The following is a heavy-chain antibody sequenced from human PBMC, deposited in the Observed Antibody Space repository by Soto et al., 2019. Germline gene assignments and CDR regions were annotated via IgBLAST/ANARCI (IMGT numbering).Heavy chain of an antibody. CDR2: VSGSGVIT. CDR1: GFTFSNYA. J-gene: IGHJ6*02. D-gene: IGHD3-10*01. Sequence: EVQVLESGGGLVQPGGSLRLSCAASGFTFSNYAINWVRQAPGKGLEWVSAVSGSGVITYYADSVKGRFTISRDNSKNTLYLQMNSLRAEDTAVYYCAKAQGDYGSGNYYYAVDVWGQGTTVTVSS. V-gene: IGHV3-23*01. CDR3: AKAQGDYGSGNYYYAVDV.